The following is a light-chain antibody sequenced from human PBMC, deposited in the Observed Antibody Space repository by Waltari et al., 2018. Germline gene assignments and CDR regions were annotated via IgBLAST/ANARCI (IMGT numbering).Light chain of an antibody. CDR1: QSLEHSDGITY. Sequence: DVVMTQSPLSLPVTLGQAASISCRSSQSLEHSDGITYLNWFQQRPGQSPRRLFYRVSRRDYGVPDRFSGRGSGTDFTLKISRVAAEDVGVYYCMQGTHWPWTFGQGTKVEIK. J-gene: IGKJ1*01. V-gene: IGKV2-30*02. CDR3: MQGTHWPWT. CDR2: RVS.